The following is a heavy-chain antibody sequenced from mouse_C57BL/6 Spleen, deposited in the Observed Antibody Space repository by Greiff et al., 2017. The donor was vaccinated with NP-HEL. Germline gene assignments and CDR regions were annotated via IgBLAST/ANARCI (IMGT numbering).Heavy chain of an antibody. V-gene: IGHV1-69*01. CDR3: ARRAVDWYFDV. Sequence: VQLQQPGAELVMPGASVKLSCKASGYTFTSYWMHWVKQRPGQGLEWIGEIDPSDSYTNYNQKFKGKSTLTVDKSSSTAYMQLSSLTSEDSAVYYCARRAVDWYFDVWGTGTTVTVSS. J-gene: IGHJ1*03. CDR2: IDPSDSYT. CDR1: GYTFTSYW. D-gene: IGHD1-1*01.